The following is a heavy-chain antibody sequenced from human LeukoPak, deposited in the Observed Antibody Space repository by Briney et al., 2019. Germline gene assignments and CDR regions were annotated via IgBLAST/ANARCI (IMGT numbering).Heavy chain of an antibody. D-gene: IGHD5-24*01. J-gene: IGHJ4*02. CDR3: ARDSEMATISPFDY. V-gene: IGHV4-39*07. Sequence: SETLSLTCSVSGGSIVSSTFYWGWVRQPPGKGLEWIGIIHHSGSTYYNSSLKSRVTISVDTSKNTLSLKLNSVTAADTAVYYCARDSEMATISPFDYWGQGTLVTVSS. CDR2: IHHSGST. CDR1: GGSIVSSTFY.